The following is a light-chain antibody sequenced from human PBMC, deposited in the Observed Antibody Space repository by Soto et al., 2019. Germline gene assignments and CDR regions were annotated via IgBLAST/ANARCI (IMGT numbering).Light chain of an antibody. Sequence: DMQMNQSPSTLSGSVGDRVTITCRASQTISSWLAWYQQKPGKAPKLLIYKASTLKSGVPSRFSGSGSGTEFTLTISSLQPDDFATYYCQHYNSYSEAFGQGTKVDTK. V-gene: IGKV1-5*03. CDR2: KAS. J-gene: IGKJ1*01. CDR1: QTISSW. CDR3: QHYNSYSEA.